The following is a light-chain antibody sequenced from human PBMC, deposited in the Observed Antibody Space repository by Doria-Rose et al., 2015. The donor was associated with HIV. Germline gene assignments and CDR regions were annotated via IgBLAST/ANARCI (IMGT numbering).Light chain of an antibody. Sequence: PGQSVTIACTGPSSDVGAYNYVSWYKLHPGKAPKLMMYAVSKRPSGVPDRFSGSKSGNTASLTISGLQAEDEADYYCCSYAGSNTHVVFGGGTKLTVL. CDR3: CSYAGSNTHVV. CDR1: SSDVGAYNY. V-gene: IGLV2-11*03. CDR2: AVS. J-gene: IGLJ2*01.